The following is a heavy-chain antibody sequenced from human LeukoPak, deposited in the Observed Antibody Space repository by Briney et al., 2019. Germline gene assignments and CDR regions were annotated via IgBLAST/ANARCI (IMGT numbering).Heavy chain of an antibody. CDR2: INHSGST. V-gene: IGHV4-34*01. CDR1: GGSFSGYY. CDR3: ARGGYYSAAYYMDV. J-gene: IGHJ6*03. D-gene: IGHD3-22*01. Sequence: SETLSLTCAVYGGSFSGYYWSWIRQPPGKGLEWIGEINHSGSTNYNPSLKSRVTISVDTSKNQFSLKLSSVTAADTAVYYCARGGYYSAAYYMDVWGKGTTVTVSS.